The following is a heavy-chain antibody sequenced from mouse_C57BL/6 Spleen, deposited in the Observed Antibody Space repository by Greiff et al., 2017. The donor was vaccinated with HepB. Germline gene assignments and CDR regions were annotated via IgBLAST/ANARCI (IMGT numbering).Heavy chain of an antibody. D-gene: IGHD2-5*01. J-gene: IGHJ4*01. V-gene: IGHV5-4*01. CDR1: GFTFSSYA. CDR3: ARDHSNYAMDY. CDR2: ISDGGSYT. Sequence: EVQRVESGGGLVKPGGSLKLSCAASGFTFSSYAMSWVRQTPEKRLEWVATISDGGSYTYYPDNVKGRFTISRDNAKNNLYLQMSNLKSEDTAMYYWARDHSNYAMDYGGQGTSVTVAS.